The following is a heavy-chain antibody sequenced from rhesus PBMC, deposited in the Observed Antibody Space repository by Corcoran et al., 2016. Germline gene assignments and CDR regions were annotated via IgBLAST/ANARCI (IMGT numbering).Heavy chain of an antibody. CDR2: ISGSSGST. J-gene: IGHJ4*01. D-gene: IGHD6-25*01. CDR3: ARRDYSGKNNFDY. CDR1: GYSISSGYY. Sequence: QVQLQESGPGLVKPTETLSLTCAVSGYSISSGYYWGWIRQAPGKGLDYFGYISGSSGSTNYNPSLNSRVTSFKDTAKNQISLKLSSVTAADTAVYYCARRDYSGKNNFDYWGQGVQVTVSS. V-gene: IGHV4-99*01.